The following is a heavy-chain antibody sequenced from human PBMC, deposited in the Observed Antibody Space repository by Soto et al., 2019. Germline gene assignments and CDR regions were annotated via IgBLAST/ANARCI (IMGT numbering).Heavy chain of an antibody. CDR2: IWYDGSND. CDR1: GXXXSNYG. D-gene: IGHD6-19*01. J-gene: IGHJ5*02. V-gene: IGHV3-33*01. CDR3: ARVAVAGTWWFDP. Sequence: QVQLVESGGGVVQAGRSLRLSXAXSGXXXSNYGMHWARQAPGKGLEWVALIWYDGSNDRYADSVKGRFTISRDNFKNILYLQMNSLRAEDTAVYYCARVAVAGTWWFDPWGQGTLVTVSS.